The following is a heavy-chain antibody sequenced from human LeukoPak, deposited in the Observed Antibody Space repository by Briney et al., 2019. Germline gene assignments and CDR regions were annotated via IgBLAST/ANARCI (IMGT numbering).Heavy chain of an antibody. V-gene: IGHV1-2*02. CDR2: IIPNSGGT. D-gene: IGHD6-13*01. CDR3: ARGGGNSWFDY. J-gene: IGHJ4*02. CDR1: GYTFTVHF. Sequence: RASVKVSCKASGYTFTVHFMHWVRQAPGQGLEWMGWIIPNSGGTNYAQKFQGRVTTTRDTSISTAYMELSGLRSDDTAVYYCARGGGNSWFDYWGQGTLVTVSS.